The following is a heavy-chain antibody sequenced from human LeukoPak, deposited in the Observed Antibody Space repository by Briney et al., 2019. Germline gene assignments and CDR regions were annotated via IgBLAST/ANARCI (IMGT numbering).Heavy chain of an antibody. D-gene: IGHD2-2*01. J-gene: IGHJ4*02. V-gene: IGHV1-46*01. CDR3: ARDFLPAAPFDY. CDR2: INPSGGST. Sequence: GASVKVSCKASGYTFTSYGISWVRQAPGQGLEWMGIINPSGGSTSYAQKFQGRVTMTRDTSTSTVYMELSSLRSEDTAVYYCARDFLPAAPFDYWGQGTLVTVSS. CDR1: GYTFTSYG.